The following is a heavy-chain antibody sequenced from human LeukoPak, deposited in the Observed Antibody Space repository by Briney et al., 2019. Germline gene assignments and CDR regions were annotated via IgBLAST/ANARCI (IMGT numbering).Heavy chain of an antibody. Sequence: GGSLRLSCAASGFTFSGYGMNWVRQTPGKGLEWVSFISDSGTTRKYADSVEGRFSISRDNAKNSLYLQMNSLRAEDTAMYYCMRGFSSSSGSYWGQGTLVTVSS. J-gene: IGHJ4*02. CDR1: GFTFSGYG. CDR2: ISDSGTTR. CDR3: MRGFSSSSGSY. V-gene: IGHV3-48*01. D-gene: IGHD6-6*01.